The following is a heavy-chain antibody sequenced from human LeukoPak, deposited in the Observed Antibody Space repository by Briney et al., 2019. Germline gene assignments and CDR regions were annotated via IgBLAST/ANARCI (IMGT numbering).Heavy chain of an antibody. D-gene: IGHD6-6*01. Sequence: GGSLRLSCVVSGFSFSSYSMNWVRQAPGKGLEWVSTISSGTGSYIYYADSVRGRFTISRDNAKNSLYLQMNSLRAEDTADYYCARCSGVFGSSDYWGQGTLVTVSS. CDR3: ARCSGVFGSSDY. J-gene: IGHJ4*02. V-gene: IGHV3-21*01. CDR1: GFSFSSYS. CDR2: ISSGTGSYI.